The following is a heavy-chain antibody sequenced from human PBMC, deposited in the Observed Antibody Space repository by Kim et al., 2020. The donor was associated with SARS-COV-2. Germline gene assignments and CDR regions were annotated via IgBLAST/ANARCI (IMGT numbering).Heavy chain of an antibody. CDR3: ARESAYDGTGLNFDY. D-gene: IGHD1-7*01. CDR1: TYTFTAYY. V-gene: IGHV1-2*06. Sequence: ASVKVSCRASTYTFTAYYMHWVRQAPGQGLEWMGRFNPNTGDTQYAQKFQGRVTMTRDTSISTAYVELNRLTSDDTAIYFCARESAYDGTGLNFDYWGQGTLVTVSS. CDR2: FNPNTGDT. J-gene: IGHJ4*02.